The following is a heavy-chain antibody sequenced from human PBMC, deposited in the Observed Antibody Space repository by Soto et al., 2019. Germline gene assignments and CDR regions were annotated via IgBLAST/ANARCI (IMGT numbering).Heavy chain of an antibody. V-gene: IGHV4-4*02. CDR1: GGSISRNNR. Sequence: SETLSLNRAVSGGSISRNNRWSWVRQPPGKGLEWIGEIFHSGSTHYSPSLKSRVTISVDKSKNHFSLNLTSVTAADTAVYYCARVYSGSYSDSWGQGTLVTVSS. CDR2: IFHSGST. J-gene: IGHJ4*02. CDR3: ARVYSGSYSDS. D-gene: IGHD1-26*01.